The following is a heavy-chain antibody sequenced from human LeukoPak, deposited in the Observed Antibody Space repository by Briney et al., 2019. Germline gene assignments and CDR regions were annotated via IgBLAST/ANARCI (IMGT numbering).Heavy chain of an antibody. CDR3: ARGHCSSASCYQMYYFDY. D-gene: IGHD2-2*01. V-gene: IGHV1-18*01. CDR1: GGTFSSYA. CDR2: ISTYNGKT. J-gene: IGHJ4*02. Sequence: GASVKVSCKASGGTFSSYAISWVRQAPGEGLEWMGWISTYNGKTDYAPKFQGRVSMSTDTSTTTAYMELRSLRSDDTAMYYCARGHCSSASCYQMYYFDYWGQGTLVTVSS.